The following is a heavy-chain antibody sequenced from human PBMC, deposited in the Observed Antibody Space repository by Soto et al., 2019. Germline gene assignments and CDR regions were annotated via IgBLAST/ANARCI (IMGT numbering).Heavy chain of an antibody. CDR2: IYWLSDRK. D-gene: IGHD1-20*01. CDR3: VNAVTAGGADV. V-gene: IGHV3-9*01. J-gene: IGHJ6*02. CDR1: GFSCADRG. Sequence: GVSLRLCYAAAGFSCADRGMPCIRQAPGKGLEWVSGIYWLSDRKGYADSVKGRFTISSDNAKNLLYLQMNSLRPEVTSLYYSVNAVTAGGADVCGQRPMVSVSS.